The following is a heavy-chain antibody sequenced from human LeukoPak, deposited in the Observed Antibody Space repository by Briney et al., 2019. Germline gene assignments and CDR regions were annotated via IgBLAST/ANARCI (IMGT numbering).Heavy chain of an antibody. D-gene: IGHD2/OR15-2a*01. CDR1: GFTFSDYW. J-gene: IGHJ4*02. CDR2: INTDGSIT. V-gene: IGHV3-74*01. Sequence: PGGSLRLSCAASGFTFSDYWIHWVRQAPGKGLVWVSRINTDGSITNYADSVKGRFTISKDNAKNTVYLQMNSLRAEDTAVYYCVSFYETYWGRGTLVTVSS. CDR3: VSFYETY.